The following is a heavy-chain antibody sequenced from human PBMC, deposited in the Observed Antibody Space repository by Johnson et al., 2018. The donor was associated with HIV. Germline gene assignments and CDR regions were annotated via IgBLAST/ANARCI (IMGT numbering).Heavy chain of an antibody. Sequence: MLLVESGGGLVQPGGSLRLSCVASGITFSSYAMSWVRQAPGKGLEWVSAISGSGGSTYYADSVKGRFTISRDNSKNTLYLQMNSLRAEDTAVYYCAKGASKWEVRSPAFDIWCQGTMVTVSS. V-gene: IGHV3-23*04. J-gene: IGHJ3*02. CDR1: GITFSSYA. CDR2: ISGSGGST. CDR3: AKGASKWEVRSPAFDI. D-gene: IGHD1-26*01.